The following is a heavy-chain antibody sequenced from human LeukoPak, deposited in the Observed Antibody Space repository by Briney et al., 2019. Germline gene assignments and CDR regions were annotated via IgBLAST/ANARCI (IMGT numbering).Heavy chain of an antibody. D-gene: IGHD1-26*01. V-gene: IGHV3-21*01. CDR2: ISSSSSYI. CDR3: ARAQGATIDAFDI. J-gene: IGHJ3*02. CDR1: GFTFSSYS. Sequence: PGGSLRLSCAASGFTFSSYSMNWVRQAPGKGLEGVSSISSSSSYIYYADSVKGRFTISRDNAKNSLYLQMNSLRAEDTAVYYCARAQGATIDAFDIWGQGTMVTVSS.